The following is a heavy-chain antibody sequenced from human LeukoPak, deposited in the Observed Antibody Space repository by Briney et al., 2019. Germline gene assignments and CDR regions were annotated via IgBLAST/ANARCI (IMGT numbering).Heavy chain of an antibody. CDR1: GFIFSSFW. CDR3: TRDLPDY. CDR2: IKPDGSEK. J-gene: IGHJ4*02. V-gene: IGHV3-7*01. Sequence: HPGGSLRLSCAASGFIFSSFWVGWVRQAPGKGLEWVANIKPDGSEKYYVDSVRGRFTISRDNAKNSLYLQMNSLRAEDTALYYCTRDLPDYWGQGTLVTVSS.